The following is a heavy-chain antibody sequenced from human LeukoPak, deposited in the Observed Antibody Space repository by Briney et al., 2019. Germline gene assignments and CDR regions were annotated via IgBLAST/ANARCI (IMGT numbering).Heavy chain of an antibody. CDR2: INHSGST. CDR3: AREPNYYGIDY. Sequence: SETLSLTCAVYGGSFSGYYWSWIRQPPGKGLEWIGEINHSGSTNYNPSLKSRLTISIDTSRNQLFLKLASVTAADTAVYYCAREPNYYGIDYWGQGALVTVSS. CDR1: GGSFSGYY. D-gene: IGHD3-10*01. J-gene: IGHJ4*02. V-gene: IGHV4-34*09.